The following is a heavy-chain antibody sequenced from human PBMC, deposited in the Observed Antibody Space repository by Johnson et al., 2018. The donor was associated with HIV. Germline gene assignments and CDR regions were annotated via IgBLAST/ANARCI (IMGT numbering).Heavy chain of an antibody. D-gene: IGHD6-19*01. V-gene: IGHV3-30*03. CDR1: GFTFSSYG. CDR2: ISYDGSNK. CDR3: ARVRYSSGWPIYAFDI. Sequence: QVQLVESGGGLVKPGGSLRLSCAASGFTFSSYGMHWVRQAPGKGLEWVAVISYDGSNKYYADSVKGRFTISRDNSKNTLYLQMNSLRAEDTAVYYCARVRYSSGWPIYAFDIWGQGTVVIVSS. J-gene: IGHJ3*02.